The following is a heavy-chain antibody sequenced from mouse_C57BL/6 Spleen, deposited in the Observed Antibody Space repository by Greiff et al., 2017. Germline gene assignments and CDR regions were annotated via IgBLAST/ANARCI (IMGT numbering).Heavy chain of an antibody. J-gene: IGHJ2*01. CDR2: IYPGGGYT. CDR1: GYTFTNYW. Sequence: QVQLKESGAELVRPGTSVKMSCKASGYTFTNYWIGWAKQRPGHGLEWIGDIYPGGGYTNYNEKFKGKATLTADKSSSTAYMQFSSLTSEDSAIYYCARGYFDYWGQGTTLTVSS. CDR3: ARGYFDY. V-gene: IGHV1-63*01.